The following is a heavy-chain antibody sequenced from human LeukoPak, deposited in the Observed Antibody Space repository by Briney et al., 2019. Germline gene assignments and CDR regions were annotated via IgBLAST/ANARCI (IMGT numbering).Heavy chain of an antibody. V-gene: IGHV4-4*07. CDR1: GDSTNGYY. J-gene: IGHJ4*02. CDR3: ARGIGATNFDY. CDR2: IYTSGTT. D-gene: IGHD1-26*01. Sequence: SETLSLTCTVSGDSTNGYYWSWIRQPAGEGLEWIGRIYTSGTTNYNPSLKSRVTMSVDTSKTQFSLRLNSVTAADTAVYYCARGIGATNFDYWGQGALVTVSS.